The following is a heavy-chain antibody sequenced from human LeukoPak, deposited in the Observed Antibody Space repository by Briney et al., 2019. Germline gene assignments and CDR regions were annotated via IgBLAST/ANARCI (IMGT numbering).Heavy chain of an antibody. J-gene: IGHJ4*02. CDR2: ISAYRGNT. V-gene: IGHV1-18*01. CDR1: GYTFSSYG. D-gene: IGHD3-10*01. Sequence: GASVKVSCKASGYTFSSYGIIWVRQAPGQALEWTGLISAYRGNTNYAQKLQGRVIMTTDTYTSTAYMDLRSLRSDDTAVYYCARAGFGYLIAGPDFWGQGTLVTVSS. CDR3: ARAGFGYLIAGPDF.